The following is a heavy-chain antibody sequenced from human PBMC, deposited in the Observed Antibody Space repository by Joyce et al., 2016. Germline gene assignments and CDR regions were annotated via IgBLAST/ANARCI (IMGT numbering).Heavy chain of an antibody. D-gene: IGHD4-17*01. Sequence: QGQLVQSGAEVKKPGSSVKVSCRTSGYIFSNYGVNWARQAPGQGLEWMGWITAYNGYTKYAQKFQGRVTMTTDTSTSTVYMELRRLRSDDTAVYFCARGADGDYISSFDHWAREPCSPSPQ. CDR1: GYIFSNYG. J-gene: IGHJ4*02. CDR3: ARGADGDYISSFDH. CDR2: ITAYNGYT. V-gene: IGHV1-18*01.